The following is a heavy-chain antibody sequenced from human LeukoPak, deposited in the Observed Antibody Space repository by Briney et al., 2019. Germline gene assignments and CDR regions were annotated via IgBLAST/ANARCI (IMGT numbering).Heavy chain of an antibody. J-gene: IGHJ2*01. CDR2: VFYSGST. CDR3: ARRPYWYFDL. Sequence: SETLSLTCTVSGGSISSSSYYWGWVRQPPGKGLEWIGNVFYSGSTHYNPSLKSRVTMSVDTSKNHFSLKLSSVTAADTAVYYCARRPYWYFDLWGRGTLVTVSS. V-gene: IGHV4-39*07. CDR1: GGSISSSSYY.